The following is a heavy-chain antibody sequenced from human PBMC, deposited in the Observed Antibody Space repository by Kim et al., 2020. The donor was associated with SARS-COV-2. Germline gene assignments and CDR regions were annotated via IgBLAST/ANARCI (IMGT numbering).Heavy chain of an antibody. V-gene: IGHV4-39*07. CDR3: ARDVLRYFDWLSPAYFDY. Sequence: SETLSLTCTVSGGSISSSSYYWGWIRQPPGKGLEWIGSIYYSGSTYYNPSLKSRVTISVDTSKNQFSLKLSSVTAADTAVYYCARDVLRYFDWLSPAYFDYWGQGTLVTVSS. CDR1: GGSISSSSYY. D-gene: IGHD3-9*01. J-gene: IGHJ4*02. CDR2: IYYSGST.